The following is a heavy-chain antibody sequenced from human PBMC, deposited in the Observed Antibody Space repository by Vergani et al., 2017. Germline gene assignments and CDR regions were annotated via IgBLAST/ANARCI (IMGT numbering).Heavy chain of an antibody. CDR2: INPNSGGT. CDR3: ARAPRRLQYQLLGYFDY. J-gene: IGHJ4*02. Sequence: QVQLVQSGAEVKKPGASVKVSCKASGYTFTGYYMHWVRQAPGQGLEWMGWINPNSGGTNYAQKFQGRVTMTRDTSISTAYMEPSRLRSDDTAVYYCARAPRRLQYQLLGYFDYWGQGTLVTVSS. D-gene: IGHD2-2*01. V-gene: IGHV1-2*02. CDR1: GYTFTGYY.